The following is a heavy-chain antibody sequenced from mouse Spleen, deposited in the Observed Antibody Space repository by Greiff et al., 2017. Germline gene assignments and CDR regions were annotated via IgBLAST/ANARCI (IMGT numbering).Heavy chain of an antibody. D-gene: IGHD1-1*01. CDR3: ARHEEEVYGSSYWFAY. V-gene: IGHV1-62-2*01. Sequence: QVQLQQSGAELVKPGASVKLSCKASGYTFTEYTIHWVKQRPGQGLEWIGWFYPGSGSIKYNEKFKDKATLTADKSSSTVYIELSRLTSEDSAVYFCARHEEEVYGSSYWFAYWGQGTLVTVSA. CDR2: FYPGSGSI. J-gene: IGHJ3*01. CDR1: GYTFTEYT.